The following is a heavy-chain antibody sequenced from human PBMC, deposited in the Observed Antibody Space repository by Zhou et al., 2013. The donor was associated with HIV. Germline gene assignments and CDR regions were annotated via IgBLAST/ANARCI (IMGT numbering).Heavy chain of an antibody. CDR1: GDTFSSDG. V-gene: IGHV1-69*04. CDR2: VFPQQSIA. CDR3: AEGGIFSSWFPQAVSYYRGLDV. D-gene: IGHD6-13*01. J-gene: IGHJ6*01. Sequence: QVHLEQSGAEVKKPGSSVKVSCKASGDTFSSDGISWVRQARGQGLEWMGGVFPQQSIAHSSPKFQGRVTIIADESTSTAYMELTRLTSEDTAVYYCAEGGIFSSWFPQAVSYYRGLDVVGPRHAVTVTS.